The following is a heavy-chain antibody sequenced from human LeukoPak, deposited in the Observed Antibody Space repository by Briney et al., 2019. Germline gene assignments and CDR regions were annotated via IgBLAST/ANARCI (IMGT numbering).Heavy chain of an antibody. CDR1: GFTFSSYG. CDR3: ARGRPREWIQLWLVKGSAFDI. V-gene: IGHV3-33*08. J-gene: IGHJ3*02. Sequence: QPGGSLRLSCAASGFTFSSYGMHWVRQAPGKGLEWVAVIWYDGSNKYYADSVKGRFTISRDNSKNTLYLQMNSLRAEDTAVYYCARGRPREWIQLWLVKGSAFDIWGQGTMVTVSS. CDR2: IWYDGSNK. D-gene: IGHD5-18*01.